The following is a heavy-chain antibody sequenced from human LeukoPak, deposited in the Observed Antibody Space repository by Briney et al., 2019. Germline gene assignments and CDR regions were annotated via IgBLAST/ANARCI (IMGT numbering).Heavy chain of an antibody. CDR3: ARVRGGLDA. V-gene: IGHV4-59*01. CDR1: GGSISSYY. J-gene: IGHJ5*02. D-gene: IGHD2-15*01. Sequence: PSETLSLTCTVSGGSISSYYCSWIRQPPGKGLDWIGYIYYSGSTNYNPSLKSRVTISVDTSKNQFSLKLSSLTAADTAVYYCARVRGGLDAWGQGTLVTVSS. CDR2: IYYSGST.